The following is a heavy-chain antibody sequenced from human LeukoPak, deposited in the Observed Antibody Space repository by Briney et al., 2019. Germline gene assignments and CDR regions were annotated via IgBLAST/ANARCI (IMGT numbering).Heavy chain of an antibody. J-gene: IGHJ4*02. D-gene: IGHD5-12*01. CDR2: IRYDGSNK. CDR3: ARARGYSGYDYFDY. CDR1: GFTFSSYG. Sequence: GGSLRLSCAASGFTFSSYGMHWVRQAPGKGLEWVAFIRYDGSNKYYADSVKGRFTISRDNAKNSLYLQMNSLRAEDTAVYYCARARGYSGYDYFDYWGQGTLVTVSS. V-gene: IGHV3-30*02.